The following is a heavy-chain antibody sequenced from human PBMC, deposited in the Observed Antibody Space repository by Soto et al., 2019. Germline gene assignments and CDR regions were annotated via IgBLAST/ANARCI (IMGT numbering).Heavy chain of an antibody. CDR2: ISSNGGTT. J-gene: IGHJ1*01. D-gene: IGHD6-19*01. Sequence: PGGSLRLSCSASGFTFSSYAMHWVRQAPGKGLEYASGISSNGGTTYYVDSVKGRFIISRDNSKNTLYLQMSSLGTDDTAVYYCVKDPGAVTGDEYFQHWGLGTLVTVSS. V-gene: IGHV3-64D*06. CDR1: GFTFSSYA. CDR3: VKDPGAVTGDEYFQH.